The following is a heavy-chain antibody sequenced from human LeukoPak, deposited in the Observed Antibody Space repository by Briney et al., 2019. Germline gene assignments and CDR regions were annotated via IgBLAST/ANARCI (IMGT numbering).Heavy chain of an antibody. V-gene: IGHV5-51*01. J-gene: IGHJ4*02. D-gene: IGHD5-24*01. CDR3: ARFVAADRDGYNYQGLQFFDY. CDR2: IYPDDSGT. Sequence: GESLKIPCKGSGYSFTSDWFGWVRQMPGKGLEGMRIIYPDDSGTRYSPSFQGQVTISADKSISTAYLQWSSLKASDTAMYYCARFVAADRDGYNYQGLQFFDYWGQGTLVTVSS. CDR1: GYSFTSDW.